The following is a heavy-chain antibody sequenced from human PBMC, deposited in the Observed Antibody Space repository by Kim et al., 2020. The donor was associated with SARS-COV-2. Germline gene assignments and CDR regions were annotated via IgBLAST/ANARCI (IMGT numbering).Heavy chain of an antibody. Sequence: ASVKVSCKASGYTFTSYAMNWVRQAPGQGLEWMGWIDTNTGNPTYAQGFTGRFVFSLDTSVSTAYLQISSLKAEVTAVYYCARDFVLWFGESLNYYYYMDVWGKGTTVTVSS. D-gene: IGHD3-10*01. V-gene: IGHV7-4-1*02. CDR2: IDTNTGNP. CDR3: ARDFVLWFGESLNYYYYMDV. J-gene: IGHJ6*03. CDR1: GYTFTSYA.